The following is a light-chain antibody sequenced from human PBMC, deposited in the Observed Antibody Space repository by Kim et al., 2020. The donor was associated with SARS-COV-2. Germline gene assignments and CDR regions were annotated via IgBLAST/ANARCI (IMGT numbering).Light chain of an antibody. CDR2: DVS. J-gene: IGLJ2*01. Sequence: TISCSGRSSAVGGYDYVSWDQQRPGKAPKVIIYDVSKRPSEVSHRFSGSKSGNTASLTISGLQAEDAADYYCSSYTTTTTFELFGGGTQLTVL. V-gene: IGLV2-14*03. CDR3: SSYTTTTTFEL. CDR1: SSAVGGYDY.